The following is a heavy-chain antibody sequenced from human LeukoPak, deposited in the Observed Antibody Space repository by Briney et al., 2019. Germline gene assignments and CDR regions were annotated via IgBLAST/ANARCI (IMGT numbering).Heavy chain of an antibody. CDR3: ARSAYSSSWTWFDP. CDR1: GGSISSYY. CDR2: IFYTGST. Sequence: SETLSLTCTVSGGSISSYYWSWIRQPPGKGLEWIGNIFYTGSTKYNPSLKSRVTISVDTSKNQFSLKLSSVTAADTAVYYCARSAYSSSWTWFDPWGQGTLVTVSS. V-gene: IGHV4-59*01. D-gene: IGHD6-13*01. J-gene: IGHJ5*02.